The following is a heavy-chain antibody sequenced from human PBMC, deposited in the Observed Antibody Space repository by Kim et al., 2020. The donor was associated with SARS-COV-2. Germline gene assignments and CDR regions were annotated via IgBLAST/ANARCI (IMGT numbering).Heavy chain of an antibody. CDR2: IWYDGSNK. CDR1: GFTFSSYG. V-gene: IGHV3-33*01. D-gene: IGHD3-3*01. J-gene: IGHJ6*02. Sequence: GGSLRLSCAASGFTFSSYGMHWVRQAPGKGLEWVAVIWYDGSNKYYADSVKGRFTISRDNSKNTLYLQMNSLRAEDTAVYYCARAPIFGVVIIDYYYYGMDVWGQGTTVTVSS. CDR3: ARAPIFGVVIIDYYYYGMDV.